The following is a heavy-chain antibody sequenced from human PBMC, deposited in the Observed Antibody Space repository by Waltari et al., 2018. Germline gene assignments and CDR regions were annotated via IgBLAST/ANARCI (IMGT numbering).Heavy chain of an antibody. CDR2: TSYTGTT. CDR3: ATYVGASIGTAAFDV. J-gene: IGHJ3*01. Sequence: ASLRRPPGKCLEWTATTSYTGTTYYNPSLRSRVTISVDMAKYQFSLKLTSVTPADTAVYYCATYVGASIGTAAFDVWGQGTMVTVSS. V-gene: IGHV4-39*01. D-gene: IGHD3-16*01.